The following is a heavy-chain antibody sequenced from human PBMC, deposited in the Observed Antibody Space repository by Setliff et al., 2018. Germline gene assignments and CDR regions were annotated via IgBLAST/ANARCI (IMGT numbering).Heavy chain of an antibody. V-gene: IGHV4-59*01. CDR3: ARLSWNGLRYYGLDV. J-gene: IGHJ6*02. CDR2: IQKSGST. D-gene: IGHD3-3*01. CDR1: GVSISSYY. Sequence: SETLSLTCNVSGVSISSYYWSWIRQPPGKGLESIGYIQKSGSTNYNPSLMSRVSISIDTSKNQFSLKLRSVTAADTAVYYCARLSWNGLRYYGLDVWGQGTTVTVSS.